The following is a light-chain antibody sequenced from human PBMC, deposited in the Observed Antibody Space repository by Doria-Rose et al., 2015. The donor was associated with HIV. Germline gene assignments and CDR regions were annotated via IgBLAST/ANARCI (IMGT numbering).Light chain of an antibody. V-gene: IGKV3-20*01. J-gene: IGKJ1*01. CDR2: DGS. Sequence: TQSPGTLSLSPGERATLSCRASQRLSSTYLALYQQKPGQAPSLLTYDGSTRATGIPDRFSASGSGTDFTLTINRLEPEDFALYYCHQYGTSWTFGQGTKVEI. CDR3: HQYGTSWT. CDR1: QRLSSTY.